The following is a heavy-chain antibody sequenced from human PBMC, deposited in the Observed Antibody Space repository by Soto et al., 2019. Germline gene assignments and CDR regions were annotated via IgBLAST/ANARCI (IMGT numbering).Heavy chain of an antibody. D-gene: IGHD6-13*01. J-gene: IGHJ4*02. CDR3: AREHSSSWRFDY. Sequence: QVQLVQSGAEVKKPGASVKVSCKASGYTFTSYDINWVRQATGQGLEWMGWMKPNSGNTGYAQKFQGRVTMTRNTSISTAYMELSRLRSEDTAVYYCAREHSSSWRFDYLGQGTLVTVSS. CDR2: MKPNSGNT. CDR1: GYTFTSYD. V-gene: IGHV1-8*01.